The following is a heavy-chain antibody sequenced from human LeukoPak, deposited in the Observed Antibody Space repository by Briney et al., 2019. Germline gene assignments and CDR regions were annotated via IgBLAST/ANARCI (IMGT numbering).Heavy chain of an antibody. CDR1: GYAFTGYY. Sequence: ASVKVSCKASGYAFTGYYMHWVRKAPGQGLEWMGWINPNSGGTNYAQKFQGRVTMTRDTSISTAYMELSRLRSDDTAVYYCARDRVGYSSGWFDYWGQGTLVTVSS. CDR2: INPNSGGT. CDR3: ARDRVGYSSGWFDY. J-gene: IGHJ4*02. D-gene: IGHD6-19*01. V-gene: IGHV1-2*02.